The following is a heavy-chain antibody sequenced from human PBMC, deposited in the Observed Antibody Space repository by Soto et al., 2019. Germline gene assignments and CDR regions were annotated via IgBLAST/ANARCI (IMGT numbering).Heavy chain of an antibody. CDR2: ISAYNGNT. V-gene: IGHV1-18*01. CDR3: ARGVGCSGGSCHTGEFDY. D-gene: IGHD2-15*01. J-gene: IGHJ4*02. CDR1: GYTFTSYG. Sequence: ASVKVSCKASGYTFTSYGISWVRQAPGQGLEWMGWISAYNGNTNYAQKLQGRVTMTTDTSTSTAYMELRSLRSDDTAVYYCARGVGCSGGSCHTGEFDYWGQGTLVTVSS.